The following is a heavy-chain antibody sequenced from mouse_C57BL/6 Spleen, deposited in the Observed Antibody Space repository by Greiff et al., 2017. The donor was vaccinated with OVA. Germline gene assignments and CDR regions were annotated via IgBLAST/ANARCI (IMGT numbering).Heavy chain of an antibody. CDR1: GFTFSDYY. CDR2: ISNGGGST. V-gene: IGHV5-12*01. D-gene: IGHD1-1*02. J-gene: IGHJ4*01. Sequence: EVQRVESGGGLVQPGGSLKLSCAASGFTFSDYYMYWVRQTPEKRLEWVAYISNGGGSTYYPDTVKGRFTISRDNAKNTLYLQMSRLRSEDTAMYYCEKDYLEGYYYAMDYWGQGTSVTVSS. CDR3: EKDYLEGYYYAMDY.